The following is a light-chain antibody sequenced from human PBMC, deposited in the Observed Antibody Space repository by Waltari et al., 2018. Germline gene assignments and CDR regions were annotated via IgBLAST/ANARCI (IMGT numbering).Light chain of an antibody. CDR3: STWDDSLRGPVL. CDR1: SSNIGNNA. CDR2: ANN. J-gene: IGLJ2*01. V-gene: IGLV1-44*01. Sequence: QSVLSQPPSASGTPGQRVTISCSGSSSNIGNNAVNWYQQFPGAAPKLVIFANNQRPAGVTDRFSGSKSGTSASLAISGLQSEDEAIYYCSTWDDSLRGPVLFGAGTKLTVL.